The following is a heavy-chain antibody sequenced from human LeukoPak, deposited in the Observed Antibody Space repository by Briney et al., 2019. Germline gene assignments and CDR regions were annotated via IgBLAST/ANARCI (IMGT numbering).Heavy chain of an antibody. Sequence: GASVKVSCKASGYTFTSYYMHWVRQAPGQGLEWMGIINPSGGSTSYAQKFQDRVTMTRDTSTSTVYMELSSLRSEDTAVYYCAAEFIVATIEWGFDYWGQGTLVTVSS. CDR1: GYTFTSYY. CDR3: AAEFIVATIEWGFDY. V-gene: IGHV1-46*01. J-gene: IGHJ4*02. CDR2: INPSGGST. D-gene: IGHD5-12*01.